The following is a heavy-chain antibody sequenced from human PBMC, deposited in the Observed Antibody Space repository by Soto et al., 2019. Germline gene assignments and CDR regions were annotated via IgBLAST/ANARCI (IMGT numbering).Heavy chain of an antibody. J-gene: IGHJ4*02. Sequence: QVQLVQSGAEVKKPGASVKVSCKASGYTFTSYDISWVRQATGQGLEWMGWMNPNSGNTGYAQKFQGRVTMTRNTSISTAYMELSSLRSEDTAVYYCARARTYYYGSGSYYFDYWGQGTLVTVSS. CDR1: GYTFTSYD. D-gene: IGHD3-10*01. CDR2: MNPNSGNT. CDR3: ARARTYYYGSGSYYFDY. V-gene: IGHV1-8*01.